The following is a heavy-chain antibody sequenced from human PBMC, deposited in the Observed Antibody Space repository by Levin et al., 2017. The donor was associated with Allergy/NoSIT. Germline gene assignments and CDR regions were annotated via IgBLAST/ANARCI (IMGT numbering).Heavy chain of an antibody. V-gene: IGHV3-15*01. CDR1: GITFSNAW. J-gene: IGHJ4*02. CDR3: TTYSSSWYYFDY. Sequence: PGGSLRLSCAASGITFSNAWMSWARQAPGKGLEWVGRIKNKADGATTEYAAPVKGRFTISRDDSKNTLYLQMNSLKTEDTAGYFCTTYSSSWYYFDYWGQGTLVTVSS. CDR2: IKNKADGATT. D-gene: IGHD6-13*01.